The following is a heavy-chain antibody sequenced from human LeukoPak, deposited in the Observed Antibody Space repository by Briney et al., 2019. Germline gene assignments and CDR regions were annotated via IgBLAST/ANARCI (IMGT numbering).Heavy chain of an antibody. CDR3: AREGSKGYCSGGSCPDAFDI. CDR2: IYYSGST. D-gene: IGHD2-15*01. CDR1: GGSISSYY. J-gene: IGHJ3*02. V-gene: IGHV4-59*01. Sequence: PSETLSLTCTVSGGSISSYYWSWIRQPPGKGLEWIGYIYYSGSTNYNPSLKSRVTISVDTSKNQFSLKLSSVTAADTAVYYCAREGSKGYCSGGSCPDAFDIWGQGTMVTVSS.